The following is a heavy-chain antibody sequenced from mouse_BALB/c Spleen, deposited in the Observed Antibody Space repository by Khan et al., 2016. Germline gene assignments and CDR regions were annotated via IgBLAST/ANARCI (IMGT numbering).Heavy chain of an antibody. D-gene: IGHD1-1*01. Sequence: QIQLVQSGPELKKPGETVKISCKASGYTFTNYGMNWVKQAPGKDLKWMGWINTYTGEPTYADDFKGRFAFSLETSASTAYLQINNLRNEDTATXDCARYRYYYGSSKYFDVWGAGTTVTVSS. CDR2: INTYTGEP. J-gene: IGHJ1*01. CDR1: GYTFTNYG. CDR3: ARYRYYYGSSKYFDV. V-gene: IGHV9-3-1*01.